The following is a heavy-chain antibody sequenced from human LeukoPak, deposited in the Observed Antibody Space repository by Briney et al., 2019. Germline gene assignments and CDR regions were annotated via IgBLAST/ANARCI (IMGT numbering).Heavy chain of an antibody. CDR2: IYSGGST. Sequence: PGGSLRLSCAASGFTVSSNYMSWVRQAPGKGLEWVSVIYSGGSTYYADSVEGRFTISRDNSKNTLYLQMNSLRAEDTAVYYCARDIVYPKQQRRGYFDYWGQGTLVTVSS. CDR1: GFTVSSNY. CDR3: ARDIVYPKQQRRGYFDY. V-gene: IGHV3-66*01. J-gene: IGHJ4*02. D-gene: IGHD6-13*01.